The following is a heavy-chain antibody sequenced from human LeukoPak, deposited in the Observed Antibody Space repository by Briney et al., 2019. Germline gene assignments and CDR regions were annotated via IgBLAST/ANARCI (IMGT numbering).Heavy chain of an antibody. Sequence: GGSLRLSCAASRFIFSSYTMNWVRQAPGKGLEWVSSISSSSSYIYYADSVKGRFTISRDNAKNSLYLQMNSLRAEDTAVYYCARVSLGGYWGQGTLVTVSS. V-gene: IGHV3-21*01. D-gene: IGHD3-16*01. CDR2: ISSSSSYI. J-gene: IGHJ4*02. CDR3: ARVSLGGY. CDR1: RFIFSSYT.